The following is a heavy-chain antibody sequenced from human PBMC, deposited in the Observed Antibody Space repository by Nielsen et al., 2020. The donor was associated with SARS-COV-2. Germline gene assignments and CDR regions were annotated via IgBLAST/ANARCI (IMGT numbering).Heavy chain of an antibody. CDR3: AGAIYYDSSAYPYYFDF. CDR2: IIPIFGTP. D-gene: IGHD3-22*01. V-gene: IGHV1-69*13. Sequence: SVKVSCKASGGPFSSYLFSWVRQAPEQGLEWVGGIIPIFGTPDYAERSQGRVTITADESTSTAYMELSSLGSEDTAVYYCAGAIYYDSSAYPYYFDFWGQGTLVTVSS. J-gene: IGHJ4*02. CDR1: GGPFSSYL.